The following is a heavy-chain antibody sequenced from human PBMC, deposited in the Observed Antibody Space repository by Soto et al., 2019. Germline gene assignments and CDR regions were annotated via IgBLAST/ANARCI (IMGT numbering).Heavy chain of an antibody. V-gene: IGHV3-23*01. Sequence: GGSLRLSCAASGFTFSSYAMSWVRQAPGKGLEWVSAISGSGGSTYYADSVKGRFTISRDNSKNTLYLQMNSLRAEDTAVYYCAKIGYCSSTSCHNAGWFDPWGQGTLVTVSS. J-gene: IGHJ5*02. CDR1: GFTFSSYA. CDR2: ISGSGGST. D-gene: IGHD2-2*01. CDR3: AKIGYCSSTSCHNAGWFDP.